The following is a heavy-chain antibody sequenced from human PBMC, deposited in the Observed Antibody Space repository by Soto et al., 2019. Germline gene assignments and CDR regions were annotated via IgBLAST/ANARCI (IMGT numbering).Heavy chain of an antibody. Sequence: EVQLVESGRGLVQPGGSLRLSCAASGFTFSSYWMHWVRQGPGTGLVWVSRINGDGSATGYADSVKGRFTISRDNTKNTLYLQMNSLRAEDTAVYYCGRDLAAAGTDWGQGTLVTVSS. V-gene: IGHV3-74*01. CDR1: GFTFSSYW. D-gene: IGHD6-13*01. J-gene: IGHJ4*02. CDR2: INGDGSAT. CDR3: GRDLAAAGTD.